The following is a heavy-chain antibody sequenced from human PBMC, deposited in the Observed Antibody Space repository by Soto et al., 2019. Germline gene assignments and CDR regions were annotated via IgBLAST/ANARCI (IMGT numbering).Heavy chain of an antibody. Sequence: GESLKISCEASGFIFTNFWMHWVRQVPGKGLVWVSRIDTSGSSTSYADSVKGRFTISRDNAKNTVSLQMNSLRAEDTGVYYCAKDSWYFDLWSQGSLVTAPQ. J-gene: IGHJ4*02. CDR1: GFIFTNFW. V-gene: IGHV3-74*01. CDR2: IDTSGSST. D-gene: IGHD6-13*01. CDR3: AKDSWYFDL.